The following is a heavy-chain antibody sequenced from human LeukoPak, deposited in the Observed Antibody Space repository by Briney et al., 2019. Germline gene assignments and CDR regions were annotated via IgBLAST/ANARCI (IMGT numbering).Heavy chain of an antibody. Sequence: SVKVSCKASGGTFSSYAISWVRQAPGQGLEWMGRIIPILGIANYAQKFQGRVTITADKSTSTAYMELSSLRSEDTAVYYCARAVPTVVTPDKYYFDYWGQGTLVTVSS. D-gene: IGHD4-23*01. CDR1: GGTFSSYA. CDR3: ARAVPTVVTPDKYYFDY. V-gene: IGHV1-69*04. CDR2: IIPILGIA. J-gene: IGHJ4*02.